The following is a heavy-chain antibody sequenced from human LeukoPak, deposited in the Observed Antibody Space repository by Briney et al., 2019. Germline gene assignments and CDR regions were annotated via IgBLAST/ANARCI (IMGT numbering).Heavy chain of an antibody. CDR3: AREGRYCSSTSYSPYGMDV. Sequence: GRSLRLSCAASGFTFSSYGMHWVRQAPGKGLEWVAVIWYDGSNKYYADSVKGRFTISRDNSKNTLYLQMNSLRAEDTAVYYCAREGRYCSSTSYSPYGMDVWGKGTTVTVSS. CDR1: GFTFSSYG. V-gene: IGHV3-33*01. CDR2: IWYDGSNK. J-gene: IGHJ6*04. D-gene: IGHD2-2*01.